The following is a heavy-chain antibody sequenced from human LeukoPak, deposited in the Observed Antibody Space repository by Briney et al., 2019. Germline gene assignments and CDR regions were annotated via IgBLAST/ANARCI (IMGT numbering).Heavy chain of an antibody. CDR2: INYSGST. J-gene: IGHJ3*02. V-gene: IGHV4-39*01. CDR3: ARPWILTGYVGAFEI. Sequence: PSETLSLTCTVSGGSISSSGYYWGWIRRPTGKGLEWIGSINYSGSTYYNPSLKSRVTISVDTSKNQFSLKLSSVTAADTAVYYCARPWILTGYVGAFEIWGQGTMVTVS. CDR1: GGSISSSGYY. D-gene: IGHD3-9*01.